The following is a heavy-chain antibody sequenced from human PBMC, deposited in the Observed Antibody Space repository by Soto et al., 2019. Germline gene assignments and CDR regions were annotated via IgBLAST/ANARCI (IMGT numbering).Heavy chain of an antibody. V-gene: IGHV1-69*02. J-gene: IGHJ4*02. CDR2: IIPILGIA. CDR3: ARSGEAGTGDY. D-gene: IGHD6-19*01. Sequence: QVQLVQSGAEVKKPGSSVKVSCKASGGTFSSYTISWVRQAPGQGLEWMGRIIPILGIANYAQKFQGRVTXTXXKSTSTAYMELSSLRSEDTAVYYCARSGEAGTGDYWGQGTLVTVSS. CDR1: GGTFSSYT.